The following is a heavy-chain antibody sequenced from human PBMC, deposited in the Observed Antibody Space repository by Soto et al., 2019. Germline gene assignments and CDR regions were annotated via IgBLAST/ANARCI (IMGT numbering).Heavy chain of an antibody. D-gene: IGHD6-6*01. J-gene: IGHJ4*02. V-gene: IGHV1-69*06. CDR3: ARGEYGSSSRGFDY. Sequence: ASVKVSCKVSGCTFSSYAINWVRQAPGQGLEWMGGIIPIFDTTDYAQKFQDRVTITADKSTSTAYMELSSLRSEDTAVYFCARGEYGSSSRGFDYWGQGSLVTVSS. CDR2: IIPIFDTT. CDR1: GCTFSSYA.